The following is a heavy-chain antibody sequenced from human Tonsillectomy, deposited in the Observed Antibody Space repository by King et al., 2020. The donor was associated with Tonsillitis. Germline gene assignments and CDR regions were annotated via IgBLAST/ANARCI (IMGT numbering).Heavy chain of an antibody. CDR2: IIPVFGTA. D-gene: IGHD3-9*01. CDR3: AREGYDIWTGYYRNFFDY. J-gene: IGHJ4*02. V-gene: IGHV1-69*01. CDR1: GGTFSSYG. Sequence: VQLVQSGAELKKPGSSVKVSCKASGGTFSSYGIHWVRQDPGQGLEWLGGIIPVFGTANYAQKFQGRVTITADEATSTVYMELRSLRSEDTAVYYCAREGYDIWTGYYRNFFDYWGQGTLVTVSS.